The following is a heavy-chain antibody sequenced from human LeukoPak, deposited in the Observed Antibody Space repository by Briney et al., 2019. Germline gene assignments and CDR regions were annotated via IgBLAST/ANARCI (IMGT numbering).Heavy chain of an antibody. D-gene: IGHD3-3*01. CDR2: ISGSGGST. V-gene: IGHV3-23*01. Sequence: GGSLRLSCAASGFTFSSYAMSWVRQAPGKGLEWVSAISGSGGSTYYADSVKGRFTISRDNSKNTLYLQMNSPRAEDTAVYYCAKDVAIFGVVDAFDIWGPGTMVTVSS. CDR3: AKDVAIFGVVDAFDI. CDR1: GFTFSSYA. J-gene: IGHJ3*02.